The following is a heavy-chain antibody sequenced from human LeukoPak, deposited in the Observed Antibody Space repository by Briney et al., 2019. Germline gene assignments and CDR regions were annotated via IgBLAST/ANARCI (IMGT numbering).Heavy chain of an antibody. D-gene: IGHD4-17*01. CDR1: GGSFSGYY. CDR3: ARGPLFYGDYRATNWFDP. V-gene: IGHV4-34*01. CDR2: INHSGST. Sequence: SETLSLTRAVYGGSFSGYYWSWIRQPPGKGLEWIGEINHSGSTNYNPSLKSRVTISVDTSKNQFSLKLSSVTAADTAVYYCARGPLFYGDYRATNWFDPWGQGTLVTVSS. J-gene: IGHJ5*02.